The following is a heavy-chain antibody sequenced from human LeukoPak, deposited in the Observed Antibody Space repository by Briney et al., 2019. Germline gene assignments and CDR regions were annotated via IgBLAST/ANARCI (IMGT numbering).Heavy chain of an antibody. D-gene: IGHD5-12*01. Sequence: SVKVSCKASGGTFSSYAISWVRQAPGQGLEWMGGIIPIFGTANYAQKFQGGVTIITDESTSTAYMELSSLRSEDTAVYYCARDSLHRVATISPHFDYWGQGTLVTVSS. CDR3: ARDSLHRVATISPHFDY. CDR2: IIPIFGTA. V-gene: IGHV1-69*05. CDR1: GGTFSSYA. J-gene: IGHJ4*02.